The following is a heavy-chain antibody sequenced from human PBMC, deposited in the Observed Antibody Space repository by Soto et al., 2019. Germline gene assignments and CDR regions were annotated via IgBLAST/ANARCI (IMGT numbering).Heavy chain of an antibody. Sequence: QVQLVQSGAEVKKPGSSVKVSCKASGGTFSSYAISWVRQAPGQGLEWMGGIIPIFGTANYAQKFQGRVTITADESTSKAHMELSSLRSEDTAVYYCAREWGHDYGDYAGAFDIWGQGTMVTVSS. D-gene: IGHD4-17*01. V-gene: IGHV1-69*01. CDR2: IIPIFGTA. CDR3: AREWGHDYGDYAGAFDI. J-gene: IGHJ3*02. CDR1: GGTFSSYA.